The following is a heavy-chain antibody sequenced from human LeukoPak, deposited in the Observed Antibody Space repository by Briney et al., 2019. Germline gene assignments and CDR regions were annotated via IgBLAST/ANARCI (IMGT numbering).Heavy chain of an antibody. V-gene: IGHV6-1*01. CDR1: GDSVSSAA. CDR3: ARGGIGYCTSSSCYSDY. CDR2: TYYRSKWYN. Sequence: SQTLSPTCAISGDSVSSAAWNWIRQSPSRGLEWLGRTYYRSKWYNDYAVSVKSRITINPDTSKNQFSLQLNSVTPEDTAVYYCARGGIGYCTSSSCYSDYWGQGTLVTVSS. D-gene: IGHD2-2*01. J-gene: IGHJ4*02.